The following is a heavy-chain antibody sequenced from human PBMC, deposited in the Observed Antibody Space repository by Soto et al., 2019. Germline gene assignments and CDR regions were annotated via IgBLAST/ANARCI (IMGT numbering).Heavy chain of an antibody. D-gene: IGHD6-13*01. Sequence: EVQLLESGGGLVQPGGSLRLSCAASGFTFSSYAMSWVRQAPGKGLEWVSAISGSGGSTYYADSVKGRFTISRDNSKNTLYLQMNSLRAEDTAVYYCAKDDVFVSDIPAAGKFDYWGQGTLVTVSS. J-gene: IGHJ4*02. V-gene: IGHV3-23*01. CDR3: AKDDVFVSDIPAAGKFDY. CDR2: ISGSGGST. CDR1: GFTFSSYA.